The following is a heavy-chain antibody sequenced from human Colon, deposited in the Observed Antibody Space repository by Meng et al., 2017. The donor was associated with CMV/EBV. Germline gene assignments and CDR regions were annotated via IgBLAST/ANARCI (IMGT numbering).Heavy chain of an antibody. CDR1: GDSVSSSSSY. CDR3: ARGTNFDWLLQDY. J-gene: IGHJ4*02. D-gene: IGHD3-9*01. V-gene: IGHV4-61*01. CDR2: IQHNGYT. Sequence: SETLSLTCTVSGDSVSSSSSYWAWLRQAPGKGLEWIGYIQHNGYTNYNPSLKSLGAMSVDTSKNQFSLKLSSVTPADTAVYYCARGTNFDWLLQDYWGQGTLVTVSS.